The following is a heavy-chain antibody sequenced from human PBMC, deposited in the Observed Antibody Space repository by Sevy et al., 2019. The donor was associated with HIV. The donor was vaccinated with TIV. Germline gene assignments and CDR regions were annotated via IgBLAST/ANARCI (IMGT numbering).Heavy chain of an antibody. CDR1: GFTLSDYY. J-gene: IGHJ6*02. CDR3: ARDCNSNTCLWGLDV. CDR2: ISGNDDTK. Sequence: GGSLRLSCAASGFTLSDYYMSWIRQAPGKGLEWVSYISGNDDTKYYADSVKGRFTISRDNAKNSVYLQMNSLRAEDTAVYYCARDCNSNTCLWGLDVWGQGTTVTVSS. V-gene: IGHV3-11*01. D-gene: IGHD2-2*01.